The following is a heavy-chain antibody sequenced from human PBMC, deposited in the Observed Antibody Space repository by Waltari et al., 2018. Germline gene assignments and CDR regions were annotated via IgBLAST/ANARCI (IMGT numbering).Heavy chain of an antibody. CDR1: GGTFSSYA. J-gene: IGHJ4*02. V-gene: IGHV1-69*01. Sequence: QVQLVQSGAEVKKPGSSVKVSCKASGGTFSSYAISWVRQAPGQGLEWMGGIIPIFGTANYEQKFQGRVTITADESTSTAYRELSSLRSEDTAVYYCAREARRYSGYDYAGYWGQGTLVTVSS. CDR2: IIPIFGTA. CDR3: AREARRYSGYDYAGY. D-gene: IGHD5-12*01.